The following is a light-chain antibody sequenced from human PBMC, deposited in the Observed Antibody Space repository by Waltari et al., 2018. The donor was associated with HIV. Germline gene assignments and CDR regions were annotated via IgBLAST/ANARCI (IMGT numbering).Light chain of an antibody. Sequence: QSVLTQPPSVSGAPGQRVTISCTGSSSNIGAGYDVHWYHQLPGTAPKLLFYGNSDRPSGVPDRFSGSKSGTSASLAITGLQAEDEADYYCQSYDSSLSAYVFGTGTKVTVL. CDR2: GNS. J-gene: IGLJ1*01. CDR3: QSYDSSLSAYV. CDR1: SSNIGAGYD. V-gene: IGLV1-40*01.